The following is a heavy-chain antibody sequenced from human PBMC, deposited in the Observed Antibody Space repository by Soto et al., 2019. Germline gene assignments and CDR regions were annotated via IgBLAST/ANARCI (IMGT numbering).Heavy chain of an antibody. D-gene: IGHD7-27*01. CDR3: ARDPKTSGGPHWAFHYFDS. CDR2: ISYDGTNK. J-gene: IGHJ4*02. Sequence: QVQLVESGGGVVQPGRSLRLSCAASGFSFSISPMHWVRQAPGKGPEWVALISYDGTNKFYADSVKGRFTISRANSRGSPYLQVDSLRPDYAAVYYCARDPKTSGGPHWAFHYFDSWSQGTLLT. V-gene: IGHV3-30-3*01. CDR1: GFSFSISP.